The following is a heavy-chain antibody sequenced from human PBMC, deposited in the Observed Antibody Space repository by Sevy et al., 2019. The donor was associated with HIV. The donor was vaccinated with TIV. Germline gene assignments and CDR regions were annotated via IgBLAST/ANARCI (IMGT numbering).Heavy chain of an antibody. Sequence: GGPLRLSCAASGFTFSSYWMHWVRQAPGKGLVWVSRINSDGSSTSYADSVKGRFTISRDNAKNTLYLQMNSLRAEDTAVYYCARDYIVLVPAATHGYYYYGMDVWGQGTTVTVSS. CDR2: INSDGSST. J-gene: IGHJ6*02. CDR1: GFTFSSYW. D-gene: IGHD2-2*01. CDR3: ARDYIVLVPAATHGYYYYGMDV. V-gene: IGHV3-74*01.